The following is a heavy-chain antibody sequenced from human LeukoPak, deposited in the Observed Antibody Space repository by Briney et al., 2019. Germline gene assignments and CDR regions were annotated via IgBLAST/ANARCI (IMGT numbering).Heavy chain of an antibody. Sequence: GGSLRLSCAASGFTFSSYAMHWVRQAPGKGLEWVAVISYDGSNKYYADSVKGRFTISRDNSKNTLYLQMNGLRAEDTAVYYCARVIGLVDYFDYWGQGTLVTVSS. V-gene: IGHV3-30-3*01. CDR3: ARVIGLVDYFDY. CDR2: ISYDGSNK. CDR1: GFTFSSYA. J-gene: IGHJ4*02. D-gene: IGHD2/OR15-2a*01.